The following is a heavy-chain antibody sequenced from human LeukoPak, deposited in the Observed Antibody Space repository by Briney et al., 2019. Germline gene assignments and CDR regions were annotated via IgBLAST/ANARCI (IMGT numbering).Heavy chain of an antibody. V-gene: IGHV4-34*01. CDR1: GGSFSGYY. D-gene: IGHD6-13*01. J-gene: IGHJ4*02. CDR2: INHSGST. Sequence: SETLSLTCAVYGGSFSGYYWSWIRQPPGKGLEWIGEINHSGSTNYNPSLKGRVTISVDTSKNQFSLKLSSVTAADTAVYYCVRGAAADWYYFDYWGQGTLVTVSP. CDR3: VRGAAADWYYFDY.